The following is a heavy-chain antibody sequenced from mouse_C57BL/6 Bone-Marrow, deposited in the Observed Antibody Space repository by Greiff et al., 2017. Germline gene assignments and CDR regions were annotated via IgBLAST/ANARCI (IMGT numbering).Heavy chain of an antibody. V-gene: IGHV1-59*01. CDR1: GYTFTSYW. Sequence: QVQLQQPGAELVRPGTSVKLSCKASGYTFTSYWMHWVKQRPGQGLEWIGVIDPSDSYTNYNQKFKGKATLTVDTSSSTAYMQLSSLTSEDSAVYYCSPNYGSSYGYAMDYWGQGTSVTVSS. D-gene: IGHD1-1*01. J-gene: IGHJ4*01. CDR3: SPNYGSSYGYAMDY. CDR2: IDPSDSYT.